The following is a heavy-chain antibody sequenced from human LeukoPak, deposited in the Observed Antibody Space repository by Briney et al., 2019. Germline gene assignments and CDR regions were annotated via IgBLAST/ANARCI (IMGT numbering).Heavy chain of an antibody. CDR1: GGSISSSNW. CDR2: IYHSGST. D-gene: IGHD2-21*01. J-gene: IGHJ5*02. Sequence: PSETLSLTCAVSGGSISSSNWWSWVRQPPGKGLEWIGEIYHSGSTNYNPSLKSRVTISVDTSKNQFSLKLSSVTAADTAVYYCARGWLWPGGFDPWGQGTLVTVSS. V-gene: IGHV4-4*02. CDR3: ARGWLWPGGFDP.